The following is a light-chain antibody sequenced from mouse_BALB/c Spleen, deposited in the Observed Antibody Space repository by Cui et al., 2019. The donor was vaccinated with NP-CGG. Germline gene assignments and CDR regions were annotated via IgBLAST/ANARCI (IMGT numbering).Light chain of an antibody. J-gene: IGKJ2*01. V-gene: IGKV12-44*01. CDR2: NAK. Sequence: DIQMTQFPASLSASAGETVTITCRTSENIYSYLAWYQQKQGKSPQLLVYNAKTLAEGVPSRFSGSGSGTQFSLKINSLQPEDFGSYYCQQHYDNPYNFGGGTKLEIK. CDR1: ENIYSY. CDR3: QQHYDNPYN.